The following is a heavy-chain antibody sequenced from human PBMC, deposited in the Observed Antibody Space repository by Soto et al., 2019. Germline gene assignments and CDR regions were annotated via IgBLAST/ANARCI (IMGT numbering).Heavy chain of an antibody. J-gene: IGHJ2*01. CDR3: TSPRIAVAGMFWYFDL. CDR2: IRSKANKHAT. CDR1: GLSFSGSA. D-gene: IGHD6-19*01. Sequence: EVQLVESGGGLVQPGGSLKLSCAASGLSFSGSAMHWVRQASGKGLEWIGRIRSKANKHATAYTASVRGRFTISRDDLKNMAYLEMNDLKTEDTALYFCTSPRIAVAGMFWYFDLWGRGTLVTVSS. V-gene: IGHV3-73*01.